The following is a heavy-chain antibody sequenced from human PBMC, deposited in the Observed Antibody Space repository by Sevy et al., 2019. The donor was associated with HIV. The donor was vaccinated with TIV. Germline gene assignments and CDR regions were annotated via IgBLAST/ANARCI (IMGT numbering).Heavy chain of an antibody. J-gene: IGHJ5*02. Sequence: SETLSLTCTVSGGSISSGDYCWSWIRQPPGKGLEWIGYIYYSGSTYYNPSLKSRVTISVDTSKNQFSLKLSSVTAADTAVYYCAREIVVVSRSGNWFDPWGQGTLVTVSS. CDR1: GGSISSGDYC. V-gene: IGHV4-30-4*01. D-gene: IGHD2-2*01. CDR3: AREIVVVSRSGNWFDP. CDR2: IYYSGST.